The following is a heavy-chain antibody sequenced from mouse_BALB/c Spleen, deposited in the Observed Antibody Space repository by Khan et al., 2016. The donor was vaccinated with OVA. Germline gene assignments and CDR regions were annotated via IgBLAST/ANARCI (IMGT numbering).Heavy chain of an antibody. D-gene: IGHD1-1*01. CDR2: ISYSGNS. CDR3: ACELRGFAY. V-gene: IGHV3-8*02. CDR1: GDSITSGY. J-gene: IGHJ3*01. Sequence: VQLKQSGPSLVKPSQTLSLTCSVTGDSITSGYWNWIRKFPGNKLEYMGYISYSGNSYYTPSLKSRISVTRDTSKTQYYLQLNSVTTEDTATYYCACELRGFAYWGQGTLVTVSA.